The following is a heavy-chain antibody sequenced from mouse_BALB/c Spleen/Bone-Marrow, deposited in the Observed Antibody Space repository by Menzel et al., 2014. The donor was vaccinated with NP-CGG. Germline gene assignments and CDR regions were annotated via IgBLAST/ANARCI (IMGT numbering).Heavy chain of an antibody. D-gene: IGHD2-14*01. J-gene: IGHJ3*01. Sequence: EVQLQQSGPELVKPGASMKISCKASGYSFXVYTMNWVRQSHGKNLEWIGLINPYNGGTIYNQKFKGKATLTVDKSFSTAYMELLSLTSEDSAVYYCARPGRYDGAWFAYWGQGTLVTVSA. CDR1: GYSFXVYT. V-gene: IGHV1-18*01. CDR3: ARPGRYDGAWFAY. CDR2: INPYNGGT.